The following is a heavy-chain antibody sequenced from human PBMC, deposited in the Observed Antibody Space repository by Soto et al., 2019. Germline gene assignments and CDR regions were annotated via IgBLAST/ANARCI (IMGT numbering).Heavy chain of an antibody. V-gene: IGHV4-31*03. Sequence: SETLSLTCTVSGGSISSCGYYWSWIRQHPGKGLEWIGYIYYSGSTYYNPSLKSRITISLDTSKNQFSLKLSSVTAADTAVYCCTRDSLRSPGYYGMDVWXQGTTVTVSS. CDR1: GGSISSCGYY. J-gene: IGHJ6*02. D-gene: IGHD2-8*02. CDR2: IYYSGST. CDR3: TRDSLRSPGYYGMDV.